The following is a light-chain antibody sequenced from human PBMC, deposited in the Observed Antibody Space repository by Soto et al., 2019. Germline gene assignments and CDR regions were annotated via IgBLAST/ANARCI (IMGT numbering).Light chain of an antibody. Sequence: QSALTQPASVSGSPGQSITISCTGTSSDVGGYNYVSWYQQHPGKAPKIIIYEVTNRTSGVSNRFSGSKSGNTASLTISGLQAVDYADYYCSSFTSRFPFKYIFGTGTKLTVL. J-gene: IGLJ1*01. CDR1: SSDVGGYNY. CDR2: EVT. V-gene: IGLV2-14*01. CDR3: SSFTSRFPFKYI.